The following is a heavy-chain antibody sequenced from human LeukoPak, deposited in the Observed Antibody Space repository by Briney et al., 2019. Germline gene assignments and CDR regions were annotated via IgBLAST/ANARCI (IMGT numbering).Heavy chain of an antibody. CDR1: GFTFSSYG. V-gene: IGHV3-30*18. Sequence: PGGSLRLSCEASGFTFSSYGMHWVRQAPGKGLEWVAVISYDGSNKYHADSVKGRFTISRDNSKNTLYLQMNSLRAEDTAVYYCAKDGGSYFPVTLWGQGTLVTVSS. CDR3: AKDGGSYFPVTL. CDR2: ISYDGSNK. J-gene: IGHJ4*02. D-gene: IGHD1-26*01.